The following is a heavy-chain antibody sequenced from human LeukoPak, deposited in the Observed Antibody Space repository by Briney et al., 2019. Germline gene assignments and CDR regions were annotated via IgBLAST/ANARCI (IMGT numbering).Heavy chain of an antibody. CDR1: GGSISSGGYY. Sequence: PSQTLSLTCTVSGGSISSGGYYWSWIRQHPGKGLEWIGYIYYSGSTYYNPSLKSRVTISVDTSKNQFSLKLSSVTAADTAVHYCARVPPYDSSGYRANDAFDIWGQGTMVTVSS. CDR2: IYYSGST. V-gene: IGHV4-31*03. CDR3: ARVPPYDSSGYRANDAFDI. J-gene: IGHJ3*02. D-gene: IGHD3-22*01.